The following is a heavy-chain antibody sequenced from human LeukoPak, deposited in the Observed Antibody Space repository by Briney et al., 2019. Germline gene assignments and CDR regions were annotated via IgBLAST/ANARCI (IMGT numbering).Heavy chain of an antibody. D-gene: IGHD3-9*01. J-gene: IGHJ4*02. Sequence: AGGSLRLSCAASGFTFSSFSINWVRQAPGNGLEWVSSISRTSSYIYYADSVKGRFTISRDNAKNSLYLQMNSLRAEDTAVYYCARDFYEILTGYAFDYWGQGTLVTVSS. V-gene: IGHV3-21*01. CDR1: GFTFSSFS. CDR3: ARDFYEILTGYAFDY. CDR2: ISRTSSYI.